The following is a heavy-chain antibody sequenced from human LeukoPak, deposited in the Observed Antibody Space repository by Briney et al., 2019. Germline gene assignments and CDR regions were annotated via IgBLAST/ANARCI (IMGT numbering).Heavy chain of an antibody. CDR2: IYGDGSNT. CDR3: ARVGCTGGSCLAYNYYAMDV. J-gene: IGHJ6*02. V-gene: IGHV3-74*01. D-gene: IGHD2-15*01. Sequence: GGSLRLSCAASGLTFSSYSIHWVRQAPGEGLVWVSRIYGDGSNTIYADSGKGRFTISRDNAKNTAYLQMTSLRDEDTAVYYCARVGCTGGSCLAYNYYAMDVWGQGTTVTVSS. CDR1: GLTFSSYS.